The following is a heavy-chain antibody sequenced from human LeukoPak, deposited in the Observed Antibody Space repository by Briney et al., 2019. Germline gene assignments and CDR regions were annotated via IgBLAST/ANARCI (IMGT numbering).Heavy chain of an antibody. CDR2: ISGSGGST. D-gene: IGHD2-15*01. CDR3: AKDLCSGGSCYSITFDY. CDR1: GFTFSSYA. V-gene: IGHV3-23*01. J-gene: IGHJ4*02. Sequence: GGSLRLSCAASGFTFSSYAMGWVRQAPGKGLEWVSAISGSGGSTYYADSVKGRFTISRDNSKNTLYLQMNSLRAEDTAVYYCAKDLCSGGSCYSITFDYWGQGTLVTVSS.